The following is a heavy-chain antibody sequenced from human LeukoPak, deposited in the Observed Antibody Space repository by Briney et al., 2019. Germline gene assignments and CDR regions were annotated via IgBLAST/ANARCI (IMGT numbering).Heavy chain of an antibody. CDR1: GFTFSNYD. CDR3: ARDRDSSGWYEGFDY. Sequence: GGSLRLSCAASGFTFSNYDLHWVRQPTGRGLEWVSGIGTAGDTYYPGSVKGRFTISRENAKNTLYLQMNSLRADDTAVYYCARDRDSSGWYEGFDYWGQGTLVTVSS. D-gene: IGHD6-19*01. V-gene: IGHV3-13*01. CDR2: IGTAGDT. J-gene: IGHJ4*02.